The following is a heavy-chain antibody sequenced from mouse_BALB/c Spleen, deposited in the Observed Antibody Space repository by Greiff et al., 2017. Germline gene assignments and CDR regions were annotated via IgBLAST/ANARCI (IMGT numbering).Heavy chain of an antibody. V-gene: IGHV1S56*01. J-gene: IGHJ3*01. CDR3: ARNYGSSYGFAY. D-gene: IGHD1-1*01. CDR2: IYPGNVNT. CDR1: GYTFTSYY. Sequence: QVQLQQSGPELVKPGASVRISCKASGYTFTSYYIHWVKQRPGQGLEWIGWIYPGNVNTKYNEKFKGKATLTADKSSSTAYMQLSSLTSEDSAVYFCARNYGSSYGFAYWGQGTLVTVAA.